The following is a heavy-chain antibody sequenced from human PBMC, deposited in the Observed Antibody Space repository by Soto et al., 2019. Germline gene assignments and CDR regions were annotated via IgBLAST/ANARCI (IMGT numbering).Heavy chain of an antibody. V-gene: IGHV3-30*03. CDR2: ISYDGSNE. CDR1: GFTFSTYG. CDR3: ARVAYYYNSSGPLRI. Sequence: PGGSLRLSCAASGFTFSTYGMHWVRQAPGKGLEWVAVISYDGSNEYYADSVKGRFTISGDNSKNTLYLQMNSLRAEDTAVYYCARVAYYYNSSGPLRIWGQGTMVTVSS. D-gene: IGHD3-22*01. J-gene: IGHJ3*02.